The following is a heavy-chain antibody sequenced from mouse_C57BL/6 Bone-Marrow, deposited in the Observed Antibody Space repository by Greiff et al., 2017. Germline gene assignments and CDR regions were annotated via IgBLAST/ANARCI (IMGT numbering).Heavy chain of an antibody. J-gene: IGHJ3*01. CDR2: IDPETGGT. Sequence: QVHVKQSGAELVRPGASVTLSCKASGYTFTDYEMHWVKQTPVHGLEWIGAIDPETGGTAYNQKFKGKAILTADKSSSTAYMELRSLTSEDSAVYYCTLITTVVRAYWGQGTLVTVSA. CDR3: TLITTVVRAY. V-gene: IGHV1-15*01. CDR1: GYTFTDYE. D-gene: IGHD1-1*01.